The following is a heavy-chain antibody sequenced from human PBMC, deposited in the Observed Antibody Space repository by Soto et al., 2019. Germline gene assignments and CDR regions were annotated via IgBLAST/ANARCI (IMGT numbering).Heavy chain of an antibody. CDR2: INAGNGNT. V-gene: IGHV1-3*01. CDR3: ARGGSSSWYPSVSRWFDP. CDR1: GYTFTSYA. D-gene: IGHD6-13*01. J-gene: IGHJ5*02. Sequence: ASVKVSCKASGYTFTSYAMHWVCQAPGQRLEWMGWINAGNGNTKYSQKFQGRVTITRDTSASTAYMELSSLRSEDTAVYYCARGGSSSWYPSVSRWFDPWGQGTLVTVSS.